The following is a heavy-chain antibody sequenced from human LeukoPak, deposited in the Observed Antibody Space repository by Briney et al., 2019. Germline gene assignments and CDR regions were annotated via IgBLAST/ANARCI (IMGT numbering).Heavy chain of an antibody. Sequence: SETLSLTCTVSGGSIIGYYWSWLRQSPGKGLEWIGYIYYSGSTRYNPSLESRVTISVDTSKNQFSLNLSSVTAADTALYYCARERGHLDYSRGGSPGGLNYYGMDVWGQGTTVTVSS. D-gene: IGHD6-19*01. V-gene: IGHV4-59*01. CDR3: ARERGHLDYSRGGSPGGLNYYGMDV. CDR1: GGSIIGYY. J-gene: IGHJ6*02. CDR2: IYYSGST.